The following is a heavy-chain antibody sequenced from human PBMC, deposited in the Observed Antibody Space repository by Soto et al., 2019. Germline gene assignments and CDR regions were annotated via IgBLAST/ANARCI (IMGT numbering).Heavy chain of an antibody. J-gene: IGHJ4*02. CDR1: GFTFSSYS. D-gene: IGHD3-3*01. V-gene: IGHV3-48*01. CDR2: ISSSSSTI. Sequence: EVQLVESGGGLVQPGGSLRLSCAASGFTFSSYSMNWVRQAPGKGLEWVSYISSSSSTIYYADSVKGRFTISRDNAKNSLYLQMNSLRAEDTAVYYCAREDARGDYDFWSGYYIIDYWGQGTLVTVSS. CDR3: AREDARGDYDFWSGYYIIDY.